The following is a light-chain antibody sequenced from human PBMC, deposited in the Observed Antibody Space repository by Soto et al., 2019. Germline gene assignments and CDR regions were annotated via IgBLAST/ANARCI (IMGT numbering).Light chain of an antibody. J-gene: IGKJ2*01. CDR3: QQCYTTPYT. CDR1: QTIKSY. Sequence: DIQMTQSPSSLSASAGDRVTITCRASQTIKSYLNWYQHKPGKAPQLLISGASSLQGGVPSRFSGSASGPEFTLTISSLQPEDIATYYCQQCYTTPYTFGQGTKLDLK. V-gene: IGKV1-39*01. CDR2: GAS.